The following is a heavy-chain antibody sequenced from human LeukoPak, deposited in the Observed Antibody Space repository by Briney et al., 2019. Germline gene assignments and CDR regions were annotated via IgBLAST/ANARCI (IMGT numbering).Heavy chain of an antibody. V-gene: IGHV1-2*02. Sequence: ASVKVSCKASGYSFTGYYMHWVRQAPGQGLEWMGWINPNSGGTNSAQKFQGRVTMTRDTPISTDYMELTRLRSDDTAVYYCARGPHWDPHFAYWGQGTLVTVSS. D-gene: IGHD7-27*01. CDR2: INPNSGGT. J-gene: IGHJ4*02. CDR3: ARGPHWDPHFAY. CDR1: GYSFTGYY.